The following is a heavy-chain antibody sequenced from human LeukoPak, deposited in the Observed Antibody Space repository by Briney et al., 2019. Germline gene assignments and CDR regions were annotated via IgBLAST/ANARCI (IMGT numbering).Heavy chain of an antibody. Sequence: GGSLRLSCAASGIVFSSYAMGWVRQPPGKGLELVSVITNTGGSTYYADSVKGRFTISRDNSKNILYLQMNSLRAEDTAVYYCAHSSGYSYYFDYWGQGTLVTVSS. V-gene: IGHV3-23*01. CDR2: ITNTGGST. CDR3: AHSSGYSYYFDY. D-gene: IGHD3-22*01. CDR1: GIVFSSYA. J-gene: IGHJ4*02.